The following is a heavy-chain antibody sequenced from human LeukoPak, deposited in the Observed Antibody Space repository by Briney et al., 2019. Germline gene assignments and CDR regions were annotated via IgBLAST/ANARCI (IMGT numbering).Heavy chain of an antibody. CDR2: IKQDGSEK. CDR1: GFTFSSYW. J-gene: IGHJ6*02. Sequence: GGSLRLSCAASGFTFSSYWMHWVRQAPGKGLEWAANIKQDGSEKYYVDSVKGRFTISRDNGENLLHLQMNSLRVEDTAVYYCGRGMDVWGQGITVTVSS. V-gene: IGHV3-7*03. CDR3: GRGMDV.